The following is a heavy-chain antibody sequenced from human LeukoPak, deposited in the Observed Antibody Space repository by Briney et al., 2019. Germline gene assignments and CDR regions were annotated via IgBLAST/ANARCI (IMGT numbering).Heavy chain of an antibody. V-gene: IGHV3-74*01. D-gene: IGHD3-3*01. CDR1: GFTFSSYW. CDR2: INSDGSST. Sequence: GGSLRLSCAASGFTFSSYWMHWVRQAPGKGLVWFSRINSDGSSTSYADSVKGRFTISRDNAKNTLYLQMNSLRAEDTAVYYCARVERGFWSGYYFDYWGQGTLVTVSS. J-gene: IGHJ4*02. CDR3: ARVERGFWSGYYFDY.